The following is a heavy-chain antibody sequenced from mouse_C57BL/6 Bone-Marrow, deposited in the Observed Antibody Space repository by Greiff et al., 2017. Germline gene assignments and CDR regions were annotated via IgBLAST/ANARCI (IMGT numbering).Heavy chain of an antibody. CDR1: GFSFNTYA. J-gene: IGHJ1*03. Sequence: EVQGVESGGGLVQPKGSLKLSCAASGFSFNTYAMNWVRQAPGKGLEWVARIRRKSNNYAKYYAVSVKDRFTISRDDSESMLYLQMNNLKTEDTAMYYCVRQKYYGGWYFDVWGTGTTVTVSS. CDR2: IRRKSNNYAK. V-gene: IGHV10-1*01. CDR3: VRQKYYGGWYFDV. D-gene: IGHD1-1*02.